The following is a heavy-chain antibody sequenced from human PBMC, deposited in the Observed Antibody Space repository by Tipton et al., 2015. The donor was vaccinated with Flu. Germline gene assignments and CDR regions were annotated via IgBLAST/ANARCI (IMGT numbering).Heavy chain of an antibody. J-gene: IGHJ4*02. V-gene: IGHV1-18*01. CDR1: GYTFNNYA. Sequence: QSGPEVKEPGASVKVSCKASGYTFNNYAFSWVRQAPGQGLEWMGRISVYSGKADYTQKFQGRVTMTTDTSTSTAYMELSSLTSDDTAVYYRVRDHSSSSGYLDWWGQGTLVIVSS. D-gene: IGHD2-2*01. CDR2: ISVYSGKA. CDR3: VRDHSSSSGYLDW.